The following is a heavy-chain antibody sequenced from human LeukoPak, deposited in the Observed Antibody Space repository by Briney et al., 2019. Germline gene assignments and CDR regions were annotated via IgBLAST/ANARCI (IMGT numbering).Heavy chain of an antibody. CDR1: GFTLGSHD. Sequence: TGGSLRLSCTASGFTLGSHDMHWVRQTTGEGLEWVAAIASGFQTFYAGSVKGRFTVSSEDAKNSLYLQMNSLRAGDTAVYYCVREARGYHYTYFDYWGQGTLVTVSS. CDR3: VREARGYHYTYFDY. CDR2: IASGFQT. D-gene: IGHD5-18*01. V-gene: IGHV3-13*01. J-gene: IGHJ4*02.